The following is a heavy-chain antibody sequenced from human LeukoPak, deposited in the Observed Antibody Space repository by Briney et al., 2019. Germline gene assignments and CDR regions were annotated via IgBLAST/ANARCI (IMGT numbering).Heavy chain of an antibody. V-gene: IGHV3-9*01. J-gene: IGHJ4*02. D-gene: IGHD5-18*01. CDR3: AKDEDTAMVSPDFDY. Sequence: GGSLRLSCAASGFTFDDYAMHWVRHAPGKGLEWVSGISWNSGSIGYADSVKGRFTISRDNAKNSLYLQMNSLRAEDTALYYCAKDEDTAMVSPDFDYWGQGTLVTVSS. CDR1: GFTFDDYA. CDR2: ISWNSGSI.